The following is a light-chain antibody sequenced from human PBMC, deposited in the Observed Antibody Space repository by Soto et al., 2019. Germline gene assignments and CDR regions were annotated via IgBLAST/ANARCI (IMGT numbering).Light chain of an antibody. CDR3: HEFGSSPWT. CDR1: QSVTSTY. V-gene: IGKV3-20*01. J-gene: IGKJ1*01. Sequence: EIVLTQSPGTLSLSPGERATLSCRASQSVTSTYLAWYEQKPGQAPRLLIYGASSRATGIPDTFSGSGCGSDFTLSISRVEPEAFAVFYCHEFGSSPWTTGQGNQVEFK. CDR2: GAS.